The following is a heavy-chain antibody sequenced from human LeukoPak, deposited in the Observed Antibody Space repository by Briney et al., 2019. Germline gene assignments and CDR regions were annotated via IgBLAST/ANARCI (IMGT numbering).Heavy chain of an antibody. CDR2: VYYTGST. Sequence: LETLSLTCSVSDGSINTISDYWGWVRQPPGKGLEWIGSVYYTGSTYYNAPFKSRVTISIDTSKNQFSLSLSAVTAADTAMYYCAREDAVSSDDAFDLWGQGTMVTVS. CDR1: DGSINTISDY. V-gene: IGHV4-39*07. D-gene: IGHD6-19*01. J-gene: IGHJ3*01. CDR3: AREDAVSSDDAFDL.